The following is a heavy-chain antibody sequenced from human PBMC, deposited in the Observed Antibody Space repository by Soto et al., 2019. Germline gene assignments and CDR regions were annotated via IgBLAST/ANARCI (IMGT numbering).Heavy chain of an antibody. D-gene: IGHD5-18*01. Sequence: GGSLRLSCAASGFTFSDYYMSWIRQAPGKGLEWVSYISSSSTYTNYADSVKGRFTISRDSAKNSLYLQMNSLRAEDTAVYYCARHSGYSYGPKSYYYYGMDVWGQGTTVTVSS. CDR2: ISSSSTYT. CDR1: GFTFSDYY. J-gene: IGHJ6*02. V-gene: IGHV3-11*06. CDR3: ARHSGYSYGPKSYYYYGMDV.